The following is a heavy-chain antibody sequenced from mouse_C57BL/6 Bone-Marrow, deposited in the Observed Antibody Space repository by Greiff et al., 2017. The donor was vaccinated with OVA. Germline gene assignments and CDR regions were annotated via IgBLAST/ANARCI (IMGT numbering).Heavy chain of an antibody. CDR3: VRSQDEYDVGAFAY. CDR1: GFTFNTYA. V-gene: IGHV10-3*01. J-gene: IGHJ3*01. CDR2: IRSKSSNYAT. Sequence: EVQLVESGGGLVQPKGSLKLSCAASGFTFNTYAMHWVRQAPGKGLEWVARIRSKSSNYATYYADSVKDRFTISRDDSQSMLYLQMNNQKTEDTAMYYCVRSQDEYDVGAFAYWGQGTLVTVSA. D-gene: IGHD2-4*01.